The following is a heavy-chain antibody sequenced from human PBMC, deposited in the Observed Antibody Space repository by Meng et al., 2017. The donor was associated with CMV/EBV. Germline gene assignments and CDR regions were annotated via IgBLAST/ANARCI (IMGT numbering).Heavy chain of an antibody. V-gene: IGHV3-9*01. CDR2: ISWNSVSI. D-gene: IGHD3-10*01. J-gene: IGHJ4*02. CDR3: ARESGGGD. CDR1: GFTFDYHA. Sequence: SLKISCTASGFTFDYHALHWVRQAAGKGLEWVAGISWNSVSIGYADSVKGRFIISRDDAKNSLYLQMNSLRAEDTAVYYCARESGGGDWGQGTLVTVSS.